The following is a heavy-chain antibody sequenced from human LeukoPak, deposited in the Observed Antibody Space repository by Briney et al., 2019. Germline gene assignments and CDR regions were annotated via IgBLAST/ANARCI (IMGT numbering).Heavy chain of an antibody. D-gene: IGHD3-22*01. CDR2: IKEDGSEK. CDR1: GFTSSTYS. J-gene: IGHJ6*02. V-gene: IGHV3-7*03. Sequence: GGSLRLSCVASGFTSSTYSMSWVRQAPGKGLEWVANIKEDGSEKYYLDSMKGRFIISRDNAKNSLYLQMNSPRAEDTALYYCARENYYDSSGYYRNYYYDGMDVWGQGTTVTVSS. CDR3: ARENYYDSSGYYRNYYYDGMDV.